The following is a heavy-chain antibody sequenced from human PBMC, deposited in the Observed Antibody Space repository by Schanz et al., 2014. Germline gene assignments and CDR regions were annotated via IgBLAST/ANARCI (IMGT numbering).Heavy chain of an antibody. CDR3: ASSRAGYSSSWDFDY. D-gene: IGHD6-13*01. J-gene: IGHJ4*02. V-gene: IGHV1-69*09. CDR2: IIPILGIA. Sequence: QVHLVQSGAEVKKPGSSMKVSCKASGGTFSSDTFSWVRQAPGQGLEWMGRIIPILGIANYAQKFQGRVTITADRSTSTAYMELSSLRSEDTAVYYCASSRAGYSSSWDFDYWGQGTLVTVSS. CDR1: GGTFSSDT.